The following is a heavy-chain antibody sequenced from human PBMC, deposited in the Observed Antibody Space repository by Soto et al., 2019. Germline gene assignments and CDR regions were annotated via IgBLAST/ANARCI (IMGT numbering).Heavy chain of an antibody. D-gene: IGHD4-17*01. V-gene: IGHV1-3*01. CDR2: INAGNGNT. CDR3: VAAVTDGEFDY. J-gene: IGHJ4*02. Sequence: GASVKVSCKASGYTFTSYAMHWVRQAPGQRLEWMGWINAGNGNTKYSQKFQGRVTITRDTSASTAYMELSSVTAADTAVYYCVAAVTDGEFDYWGQGTLVTVSS. CDR1: GYTFTSYA.